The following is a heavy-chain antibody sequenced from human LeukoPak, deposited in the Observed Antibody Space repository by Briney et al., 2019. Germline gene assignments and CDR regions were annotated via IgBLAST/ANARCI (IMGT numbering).Heavy chain of an antibody. V-gene: IGHV1-58*02. CDR3: AAAPYYYDSSGYYYMDV. J-gene: IGHJ6*03. CDR2: IVVGSVNT. D-gene: IGHD3-22*01. Sequence: SVMVSCKASGFTFTSSAMQWVRQARGQRLEWIGWIVVGSVNTNYAQKFQERVTITRDMSTSTAYMELSSLRSEDTAVYYCAAAPYYYDSSGYYYMDVWGKGTTVTISS. CDR1: GFTFTSSA.